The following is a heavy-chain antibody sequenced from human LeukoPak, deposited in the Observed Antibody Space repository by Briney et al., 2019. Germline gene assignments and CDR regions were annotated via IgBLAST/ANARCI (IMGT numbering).Heavy chain of an antibody. CDR2: ISDDGGNK. CDR1: GFTFNSYA. V-gene: IGHV3-30*04. Sequence: GRSLRLSCAASGFTFNSYALHWVRQAPGKGLEWLAVISDDGGNKYYADSVKGRFTISRDNSKNWLYLQMHSLRAEDTAVYFGATPTYNYDSSGYLGVYYLDYWGQGTLVTVSS. D-gene: IGHD3-22*01. CDR3: ATPTYNYDSSGYLGVYYLDY. J-gene: IGHJ4*02.